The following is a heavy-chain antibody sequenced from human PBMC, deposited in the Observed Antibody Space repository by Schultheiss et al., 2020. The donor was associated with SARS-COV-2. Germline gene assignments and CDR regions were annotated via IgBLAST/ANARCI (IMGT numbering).Heavy chain of an antibody. CDR3: ARVGGATRYFDY. D-gene: IGHD1-26*01. CDR2: ISYDGSNK. CDR1: GFTFSSYS. Sequence: GGSLRLSCAASGFTFSSYSMNWVRQAPGKGLEWVAVISYDGSNKYYADSVKGRFTISRDNSKNTLYLQMNSLRAEDTAVYYCARVGGATRYFDYWGQGTLVTVSS. J-gene: IGHJ4*02. V-gene: IGHV3-30*03.